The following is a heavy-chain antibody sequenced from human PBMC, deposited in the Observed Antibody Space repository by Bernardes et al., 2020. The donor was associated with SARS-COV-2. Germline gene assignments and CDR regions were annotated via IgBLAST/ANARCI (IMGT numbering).Heavy chain of an antibody. V-gene: IGHV3-74*01. CDR3: ASAGTALETWNWFDP. CDR2: INSDGSST. D-gene: IGHD5-18*01. J-gene: IGHJ5*02. CDR1: GFTFSSYW. Sequence: GRSLRLSCAASGFTFSSYWRHWVRQAPGKGLVWVSRINSDGSSTSYADSVKGRFTISRDNAKNTLYLQMNSLRAEDTAVYYCASAGTALETWNWFDPWGQGTLVTVSS.